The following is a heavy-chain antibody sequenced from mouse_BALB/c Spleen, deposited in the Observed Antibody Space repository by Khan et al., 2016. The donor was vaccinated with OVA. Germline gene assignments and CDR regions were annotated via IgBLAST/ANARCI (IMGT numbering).Heavy chain of an antibody. D-gene: IGHD1-2*01. J-gene: IGHJ2*01. CDR3: ARTARINY. V-gene: IGHV3-2*02. Sequence: EVELVESGPGLVKPSQSLSLTCTVTGYSITSGYGWNWIRQFPGNKLELMGYISYSGSTNYNPSLKSRISITRDTSKNQFFLQLNSVTTEDTATYYCARTARINYWGQGTTLTVSS. CDR1: GYSITSGYG. CDR2: ISYSGST.